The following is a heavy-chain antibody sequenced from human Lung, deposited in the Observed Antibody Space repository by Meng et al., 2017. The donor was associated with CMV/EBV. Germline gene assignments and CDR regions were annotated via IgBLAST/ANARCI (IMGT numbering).Heavy chain of an antibody. V-gene: IGHV3-21*01. J-gene: IGHJ4*02. CDR1: GFTFSSYS. CDR2: ISSSSSYI. Sequence: GGSXRLXCAASGFTFSSYSMNWVRQAPGKWLEWVSSISSSSSYISYADSVKGRFIISRDNAKNSLYLQMNSLRAEDTAVYYCATMYYYASSGYYPFDYWGQGXLVTVSS. CDR3: ATMYYYASSGYYPFDY. D-gene: IGHD3-22*01.